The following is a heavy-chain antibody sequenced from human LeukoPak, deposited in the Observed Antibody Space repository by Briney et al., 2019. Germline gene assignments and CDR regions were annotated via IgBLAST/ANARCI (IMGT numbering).Heavy chain of an antibody. CDR1: GGSISATGYF. CDR2: IYYSGIT. CDR3: ARVDLQNAFDI. J-gene: IGHJ3*02. D-gene: IGHD3/OR15-3a*01. Sequence: SETLSPTCTVSGGSISATGYFWGWIHQPPGKGLEWIGSIYYSGITHYNPSLKSRVTISVDTSKNQFSLKLSSVTAADTAVYYCARVDLQNAFDIWGQGTVVTVSS. V-gene: IGHV4-39*07.